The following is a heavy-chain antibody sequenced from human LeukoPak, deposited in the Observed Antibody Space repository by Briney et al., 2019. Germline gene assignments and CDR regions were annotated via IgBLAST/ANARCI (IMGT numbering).Heavy chain of an antibody. CDR1: GFTFSSYS. V-gene: IGHV3-21*01. D-gene: IGHD5-18*01. J-gene: IGHJ4*02. CDR3: ARDPETYNYGYFDY. Sequence: GGSLRLSCAASGFTFSSYSMNWVRQVPGKGLEWVSSISRSSSYIYYADSVKGRFTISKDNAKNSLYLQMNSLRAEDTAVYYCARDPETYNYGYFDYWGQGTLVTVSS. CDR2: ISRSSSYI.